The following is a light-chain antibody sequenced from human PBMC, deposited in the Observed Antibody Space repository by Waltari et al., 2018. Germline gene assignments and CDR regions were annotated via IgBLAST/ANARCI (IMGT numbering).Light chain of an antibody. CDR1: QGISSY. CDR3: QQLNSYLFT. V-gene: IGKV1-9*01. Sequence: DIQLTLSPSFLSASVGDRVTITCRASQGISSYLAWYQQKPGKAPKLLIYAASTLQSGVPSRFSGSGSGTEFTLTISSLQPEDFATYYCQQLNSYLFTFGPGTKVDIK. CDR2: AAS. J-gene: IGKJ3*01.